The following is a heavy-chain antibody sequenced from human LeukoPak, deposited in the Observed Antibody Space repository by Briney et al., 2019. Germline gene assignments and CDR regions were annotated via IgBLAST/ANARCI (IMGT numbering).Heavy chain of an antibody. Sequence: GGSLRLSCAASGFTFSSYAMSWVRQAPGKGLEWVSAISGSGGSAYYADSVKGRFTISRDNSKNTLYLQMNSLRAEDTAVYYCAKDLRAGWELHYYFDYWGQGTLVTVSS. V-gene: IGHV3-23*01. CDR1: GFTFSSYA. J-gene: IGHJ4*02. CDR3: AKDLRAGWELHYYFDY. D-gene: IGHD6-19*01. CDR2: ISGSGGSA.